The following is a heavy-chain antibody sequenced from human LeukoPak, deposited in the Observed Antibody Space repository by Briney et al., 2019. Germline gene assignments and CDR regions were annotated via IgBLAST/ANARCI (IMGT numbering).Heavy chain of an antibody. D-gene: IGHD3-10*01. CDR3: AHIRDYYTSRDAFDI. CDR1: GFSLSTSGVG. V-gene: IGHV2-5*02. CDR2: IYWDDDK. Sequence: SGPTLVNPTQTLTXTCSFSGFSLSTSGVGVGWIRQPPGKALEWLSLIYWDDDKRYSPSLKSRLTITKDTSKNQVVLTMTNMDPVDTATYYCAHIRDYYTSRDAFDIWGRGTMVTVSS. J-gene: IGHJ3*02.